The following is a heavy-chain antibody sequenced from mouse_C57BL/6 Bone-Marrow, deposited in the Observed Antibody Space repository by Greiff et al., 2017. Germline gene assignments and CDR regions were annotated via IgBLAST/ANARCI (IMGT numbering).Heavy chain of an antibody. CDR3: ARYGYDGYPLAMDY. Sequence: DVQLVESGGGLVQPGGSLKLSCAASGFTFSDYGMAWVRQAPRKGPEWVAFISNLAYSIYYADTVTGRFTISRENAKNTLYLEMSSLRSEDTAMYYCARYGYDGYPLAMDYWGQGTSVTVSS. CDR2: ISNLAYSI. CDR1: GFTFSDYG. V-gene: IGHV5-15*01. D-gene: IGHD2-3*01. J-gene: IGHJ4*01.